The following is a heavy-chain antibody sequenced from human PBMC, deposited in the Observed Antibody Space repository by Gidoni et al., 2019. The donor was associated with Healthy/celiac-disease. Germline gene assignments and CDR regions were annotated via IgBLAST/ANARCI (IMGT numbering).Heavy chain of an antibody. Sequence: SSYEMNWVRQAPGKGLEWVSYISSSGSTIYYADSVKGRFTISRDNAKNSLYLQMNSLRAEDTAVYYCASGRVVVMQYWGQGTLVTVSS. V-gene: IGHV3-48*03. J-gene: IGHJ4*02. D-gene: IGHD3-22*01. CDR3: ASGRVVVMQY. CDR2: ISSSGSTI. CDR1: SSYE.